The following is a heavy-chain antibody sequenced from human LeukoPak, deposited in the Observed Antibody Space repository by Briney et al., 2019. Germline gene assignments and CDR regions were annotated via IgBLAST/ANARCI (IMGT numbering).Heavy chain of an antibody. CDR2: ISGSSSSI. V-gene: IGHV3-11*01. CDR3: AREGGGRITMVRGIMGHDY. Sequence: GGSLRLSCAASGFTFSDYYMSWTRQAPGKGLEWVSYISGSSSSIYYADSVKGRFTISRDNAKNSLFLQMNSLRAEDTAVYYCAREGGGRITMVRGIMGHDYWGQGTLVTVSS. J-gene: IGHJ4*02. D-gene: IGHD3-10*01. CDR1: GFTFSDYY.